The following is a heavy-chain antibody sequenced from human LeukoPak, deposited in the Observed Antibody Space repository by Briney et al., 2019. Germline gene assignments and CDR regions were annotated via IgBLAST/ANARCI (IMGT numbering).Heavy chain of an antibody. V-gene: IGHV3-74*03. J-gene: IGHJ3*02. Sequence: PGGSLRLSCAASGFSFNSYWMHWVRQAPGKGLVWVSHINGDERSTTYADSVKGRFTISRDNAKNTLYLEMNSLRAEDTAVYYCARAGGWFGDYAFDIWGQGTMVTVSS. CDR2: INGDERST. CDR1: GFSFNSYW. CDR3: ARAGGWFGDYAFDI. D-gene: IGHD3-10*01.